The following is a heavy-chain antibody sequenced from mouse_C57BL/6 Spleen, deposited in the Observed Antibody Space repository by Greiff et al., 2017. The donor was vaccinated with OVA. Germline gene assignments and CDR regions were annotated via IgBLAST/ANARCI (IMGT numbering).Heavy chain of an antibody. V-gene: IGHV5-17*01. CDR1: GFTFSDYG. J-gene: IGHJ4*01. Sequence: EVMLVESGGGLVKPGGSLKLSCAASGFTFSDYGMHWVRQAPEKGLEWVAYISSGSSTIYYADTVKGRFTISRDNAKNTLFLQMTSLRSEDTAMYYCARDQYYAMDYWGQGTSVTVSS. CDR2: ISSGSSTI. CDR3: ARDQYYAMDY.